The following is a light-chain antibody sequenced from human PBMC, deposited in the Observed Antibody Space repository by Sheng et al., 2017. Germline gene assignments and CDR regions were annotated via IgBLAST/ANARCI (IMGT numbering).Light chain of an antibody. Sequence: QSALTQPRSVSGSPGQSVTISCTGTSSDVGGYNYVSWYQQHPGKAPKLMIYDVSKRPSGVPDHFSGSKSGNTASLTISGLQAEDETDYYCCSYAGGPYVFGTGTQVTVL. CDR1: SSDVGGYNY. V-gene: IGLV2-11*01. CDR2: DVS. CDR3: CSYAGGPYV. J-gene: IGLJ1*01.